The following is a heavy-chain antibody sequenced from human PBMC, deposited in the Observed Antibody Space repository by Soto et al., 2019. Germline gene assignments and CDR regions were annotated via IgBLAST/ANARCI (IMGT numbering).Heavy chain of an antibody. V-gene: IGHV1-2*02. J-gene: IGHJ4*02. CDR3: ARVPGHKNSRGDF. CDR1: GYTFTHYF. Sequence: QVRLMQSGPEVRRPGASVTVSCKASGYTFTHYFIHWVRRAPGQGLEWMGYINPKSGDTHYSQTFRGRVSMTRDTSTDTANMGLSCLKSDYTAVYFCARVPGHKNSRGDFWGQGTAITGSS. D-gene: IGHD1-7*01. CDR2: INPKSGDT.